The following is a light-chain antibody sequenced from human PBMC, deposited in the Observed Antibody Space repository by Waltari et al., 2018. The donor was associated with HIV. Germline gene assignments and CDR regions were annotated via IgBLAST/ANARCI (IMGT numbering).Light chain of an antibody. CDR3: QSFDSSLTGFV. CDR2: GNN. J-gene: IGLJ1*01. CDR1: GAGHE. Sequence: QSVLTQPPSVSGAPGQRVSISCTGSGAGHEVQWYQQIAGKAPKLLIVGNNKRPSGVPARFFGSKSGTSASLAITGLQPEDEAHYYCQSFDSSLTGFVFGSGTEVVVL. V-gene: IGLV1-40*01.